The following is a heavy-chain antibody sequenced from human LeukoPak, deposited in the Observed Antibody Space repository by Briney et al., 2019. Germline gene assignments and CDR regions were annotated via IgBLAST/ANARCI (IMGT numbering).Heavy chain of an antibody. CDR3: ARGGTNFDY. CDR1: GFTFSSYS. J-gene: IGHJ4*02. D-gene: IGHD1-26*01. CDR2: ISSGSSYI. Sequence: PGGSLRLSCAASGFTFSSYSINWVRQAPGKGLEWVSSISSGSSYIYFADSMKGRFTISRDNTQNLVYLQMNSLKAEDTAVYYCARGGTNFDYWGQGTLVTVS. V-gene: IGHV3-21*06.